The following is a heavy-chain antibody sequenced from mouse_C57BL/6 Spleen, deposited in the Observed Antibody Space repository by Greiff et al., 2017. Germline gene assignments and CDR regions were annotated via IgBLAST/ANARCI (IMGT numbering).Heavy chain of an antibody. V-gene: IGHV1-82*01. D-gene: IGHD1-1*01. CDR1: GYAFSSYW. Sequence: VQLQQSGPELVKPGASVKISCKASGYAFSSYWMNWVKQRPGKGLEWIGRIYPGDGDTNYNGKFKGKATLTADKSSSTAYMQLSSLTSEDSAVYFCARSGIYCYGSSYWYFDVWGTGTTVTVSS. CDR2: IYPGDGDT. J-gene: IGHJ1*03. CDR3: ARSGIYCYGSSYWYFDV.